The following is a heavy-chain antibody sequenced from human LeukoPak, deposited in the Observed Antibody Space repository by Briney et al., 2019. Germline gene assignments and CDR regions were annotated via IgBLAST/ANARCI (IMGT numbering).Heavy chain of an antibody. D-gene: IGHD6-19*01. V-gene: IGHV3-30-3*01. CDR2: ISYDGSNK. Sequence: GGSLRLSCAASGFTFSSYAMNWVRQAPGKGLEWVAVISYDGSNKYYADSVKGRFTISRDNSKNTLYLQMNSLRAEDTAVYYFARDLPGIAVAGTTNYYYYVMDVWGQGTTVTVSS. CDR1: GFTFSSYA. J-gene: IGHJ6*02. CDR3: ARDLPGIAVAGTTNYYYYVMDV.